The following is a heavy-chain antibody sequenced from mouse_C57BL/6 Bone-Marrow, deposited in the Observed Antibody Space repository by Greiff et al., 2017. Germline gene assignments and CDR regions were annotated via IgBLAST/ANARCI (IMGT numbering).Heavy chain of an antibody. V-gene: IGHV1-50*01. J-gene: IGHJ4*01. Sequence: QVQLQQPGAELVKPGASVKLSCKASGYTFTSYWMQWVKQRPGQGLEWIGEIDPSDSYTNYNQKFKGKATLTVDTSSSTAYMQLSSLTSEDSAVYYCARSFITTLVATDAMDYWGQGTSVTVSS. CDR2: IDPSDSYT. D-gene: IGHD1-1*01. CDR3: ARSFITTLVATDAMDY. CDR1: GYTFTSYW.